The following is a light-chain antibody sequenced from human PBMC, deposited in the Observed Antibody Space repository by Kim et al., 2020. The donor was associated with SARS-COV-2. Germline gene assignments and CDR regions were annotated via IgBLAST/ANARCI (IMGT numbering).Light chain of an antibody. Sequence: ASVGDRVTINCRASQGITNYLAWYQQKPGKVPKLLIYAASTLQSGVPSRFSGSGSGTDFTLTISSLQPEDVATYYCQKYNSAPPTFGGGTKVDIK. CDR2: AAS. CDR3: QKYNSAPPT. CDR1: QGITNY. V-gene: IGKV1-27*01. J-gene: IGKJ4*01.